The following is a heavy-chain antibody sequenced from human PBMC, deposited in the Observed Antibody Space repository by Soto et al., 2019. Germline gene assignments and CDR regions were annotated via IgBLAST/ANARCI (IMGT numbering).Heavy chain of an antibody. CDR2: IIPIFGTA. CDR3: ARAGNIVVVPAAIYYGMDV. CDR1: GGAFSSYA. D-gene: IGHD2-2*02. V-gene: IGHV1-69*01. Sequence: QVQLVQSGAEVKKPGSSVKVSCKASGGAFSSYAISGVRQAPGQGLEWMGGIIPIFGTANYAQKFQGRVTITADESTSTAYMELSSLRSEDTAVYYCARAGNIVVVPAAIYYGMDVWGQGTTVTVSS. J-gene: IGHJ6*02.